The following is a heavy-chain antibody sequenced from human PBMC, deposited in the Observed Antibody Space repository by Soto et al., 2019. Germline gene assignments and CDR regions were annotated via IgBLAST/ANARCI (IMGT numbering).Heavy chain of an antibody. V-gene: IGHV1-18*04. Sequence: ASVKVSCKASGYTFTTYGISWVRQAPGQGLEWMGWISAYNGNTNYAQKVQGRATITTDTYTSTAYMELRSLRYDDTAVYSCAIDRGDPYYFDCWGQGTLVTVSS. D-gene: IGHD2-21*02. CDR2: ISAYNGNT. CDR1: GYTFTTYG. CDR3: AIDRGDPYYFDC. J-gene: IGHJ4*01.